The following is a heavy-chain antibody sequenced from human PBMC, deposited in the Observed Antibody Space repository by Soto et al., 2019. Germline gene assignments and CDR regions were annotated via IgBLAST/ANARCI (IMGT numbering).Heavy chain of an antibody. CDR2: VSAYNGNT. CDR1: GFSFTSSG. Sequence: GASVKVSCKASGFSFTSSGFNWVRQAPGQGLEWVGWVSAYNGNTNYAQKLQGRVTMTTDTSTSTAYMELRSLRSDDTAVYYCARAPPYYCGGDCFSVLGYWGQGTLVTVSS. V-gene: IGHV1-18*04. CDR3: ARAPPYYCGGDCFSVLGY. J-gene: IGHJ4*02. D-gene: IGHD2-21*02.